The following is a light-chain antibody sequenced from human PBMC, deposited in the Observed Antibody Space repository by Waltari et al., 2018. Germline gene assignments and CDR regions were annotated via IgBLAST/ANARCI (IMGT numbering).Light chain of an antibody. V-gene: IGLV2-8*01. CDR3: SSDAVSNNFYD. CDR1: GSGGP. Sequence: QSALTQPPSASGSPGQSVTISCTGTGSGGPVSWDQQLPGKAPKHLIYEVSKRPTGVPDRFAGSKSGNTASLTVSGLQAEDEGDYYCSSDAVSNNFYDFGSGTKVTVL. J-gene: IGLJ1*01. CDR2: EVS.